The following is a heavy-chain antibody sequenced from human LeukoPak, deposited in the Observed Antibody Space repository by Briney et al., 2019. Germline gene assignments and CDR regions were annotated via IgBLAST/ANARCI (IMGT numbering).Heavy chain of an antibody. CDR1: GGSFSGYY. D-gene: IGHD1-26*01. Sequence: PSETLSLTCAVYGGSFSGYYWSWIRQPPGKGLEWIGEIDHSGSTNYNPSLKSRVTISVDTSKNQFSLKLSSVTAADTAVYYCARGLGGSYHNNFDYWGQGTLVTVSS. CDR3: ARGLGGSYHNNFDY. CDR2: IDHSGST. V-gene: IGHV4-34*01. J-gene: IGHJ4*02.